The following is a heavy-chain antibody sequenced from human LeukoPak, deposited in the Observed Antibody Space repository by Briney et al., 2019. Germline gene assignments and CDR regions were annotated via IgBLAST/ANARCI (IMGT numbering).Heavy chain of an antibody. J-gene: IGHJ4*02. D-gene: IGHD1-26*01. CDR3: VREDRSCYYH. Sequence: GGSLRLYCAASGFPFSNYWMSWVRQAPGRGLEWVANIKQDGGEMYYVDSVKGRFTISKDNAKNSLYLQMNSLRAADTAVYYCVREDRSCYYHWGQGTVVIVSS. CDR2: IKQDGGEM. V-gene: IGHV3-7*03. CDR1: GFPFSNYW.